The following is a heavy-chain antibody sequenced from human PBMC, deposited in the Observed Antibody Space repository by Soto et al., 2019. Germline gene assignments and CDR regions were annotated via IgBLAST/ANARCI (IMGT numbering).Heavy chain of an antibody. V-gene: IGHV1-69*06. Sequence: KVSCKASGGTFSSYAISWVRQAPGQGLEWMGGIIPIFGTANYAQKFQGRVTITADKSTSTAYKELSSLRSEDTAVYYCARDDGYSGAFDIWGQGTMVTVSS. CDR2: IIPIFGTA. CDR3: ARDDGYSGAFDI. CDR1: GGTFSSYA. D-gene: IGHD2-15*01. J-gene: IGHJ3*02.